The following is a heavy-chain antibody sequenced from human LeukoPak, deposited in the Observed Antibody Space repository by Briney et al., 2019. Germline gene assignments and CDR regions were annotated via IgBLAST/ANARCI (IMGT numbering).Heavy chain of an antibody. J-gene: IGHJ4*02. CDR3: AKRGVVIRVILVGLHKEAYYFDS. CDR1: GITLSNYG. Sequence: GGSLRLSCAVSGITLSNYGMSWVRQAPGKGLEWVAGISDSGGRTNYADSVKGRFTISRDNPKNTLYLQMNSLRAEDTAVYFCAKRGVVIRVILVGLHKEAYYFDSWGEGALVTVSS. CDR2: ISDSGGRT. D-gene: IGHD3-22*01. V-gene: IGHV3-23*01.